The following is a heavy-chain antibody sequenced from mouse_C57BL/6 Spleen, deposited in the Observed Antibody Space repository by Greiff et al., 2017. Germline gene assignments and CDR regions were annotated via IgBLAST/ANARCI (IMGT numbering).Heavy chain of an antibody. CDR3: ARRDGNYWYFDV. J-gene: IGHJ1*03. CDR2: INPSNGGT. V-gene: IGHV1-53*01. Sequence: VQLQQSGTELVKPGASVKLSCKASGYTFTSYWMHWVKQRPGQGLEWIGNINPSNGGTNYNEKFKSKATLTVDKSSSPAYMQRSSLTSEDAAVYYCARRDGNYWYFDVWGTGTTVTVSS. CDR1: GYTFTSYW. D-gene: IGHD2-1*01.